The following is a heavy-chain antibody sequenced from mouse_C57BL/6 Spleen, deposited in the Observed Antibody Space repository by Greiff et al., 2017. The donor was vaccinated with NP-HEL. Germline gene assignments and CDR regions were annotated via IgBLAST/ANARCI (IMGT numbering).Heavy chain of an antibody. CDR2: FYPGSGSI. Sequence: QVHVKQSGAELVKPGASVKLSCKASGYTFTEYTIHWVKQRSGQGLEWIGWFYPGSGSIKYNEKFKDKATLTADKSSSTVYMELSRLTSEDSAVYFCARHEGVYYGYDDGFAYWGQGTLVTVSA. D-gene: IGHD2-2*01. V-gene: IGHV1-62-2*01. J-gene: IGHJ3*01. CDR1: GYTFTEYT. CDR3: ARHEGVYYGYDDGFAY.